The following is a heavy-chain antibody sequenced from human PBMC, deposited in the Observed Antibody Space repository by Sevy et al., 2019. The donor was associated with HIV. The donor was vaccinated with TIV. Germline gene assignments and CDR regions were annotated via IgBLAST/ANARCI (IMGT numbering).Heavy chain of an antibody. Sequence: GGSLRLSCAASGFTFSSYSMNWVRQAPGKGLEWVSYISSSSSTIYYADSVKGRFTISRDNAKNSLYLQMNSLRDEDTAVYYGARDPRHYDFWSGYYTGGYYFDYWGQGTLVTVSS. CDR2: ISSSSSTI. J-gene: IGHJ4*02. CDR3: ARDPRHYDFWSGYYTGGYYFDY. D-gene: IGHD3-3*01. CDR1: GFTFSSYS. V-gene: IGHV3-48*02.